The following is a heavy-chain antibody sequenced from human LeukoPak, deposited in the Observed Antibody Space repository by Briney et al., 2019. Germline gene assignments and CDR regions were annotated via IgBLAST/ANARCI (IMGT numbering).Heavy chain of an antibody. D-gene: IGHD6-6*01. CDR3: ARDRIAARVSPRYYYMDV. CDR2: IIPIFGTA. V-gene: IGHV1-69*06. CDR1: GGTFSSYA. J-gene: IGHJ6*03. Sequence: ASVKVSCKASGGTFSSYAISWVRQAPGQGLEWMGGIIPIFGTANYAQKFQGRVTITADKSTSTAYMEPSSLRSEDTAVYYCARDRIAARVSPRYYYMDVWGKGTTVTVSS.